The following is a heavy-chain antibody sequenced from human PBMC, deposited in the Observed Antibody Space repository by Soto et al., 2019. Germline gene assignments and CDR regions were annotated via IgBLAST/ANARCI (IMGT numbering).Heavy chain of an antibody. CDR3: ARGFQSSFGY. V-gene: IGHV3-53*01. D-gene: IGHD2-21*01. J-gene: IGHJ4*02. Sequence: PGGSLRLSCAASGFTVSNSYMSWVRQAPGKGLEWVSVIYSGGSTYYADSVKGRFTISRDSSKNTLYLQMNSLRAEDTDVYYCARGFQSSFGYWGQGTLVTVSS. CDR2: IYSGGST. CDR1: GFTVSNSY.